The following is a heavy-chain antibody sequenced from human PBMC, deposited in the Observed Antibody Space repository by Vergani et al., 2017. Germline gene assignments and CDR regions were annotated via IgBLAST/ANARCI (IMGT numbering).Heavy chain of an antibody. CDR1: GGTFSSFA. CDR2: IVPIFGTA. V-gene: IGHV1-69*12. J-gene: IGHJ5*02. CDR3: ARDRGPYTALDPYHPT. Sequence: QVQLVQSGAEVKKPGSSVKVSCKASGGTFSSFAISWVRQAPGQGLEWMGGIVPIFGTANYAQKFQGRVTITADESTSTAYMELSSLRSEDTAVYYCARDRGPYTALDPYHPTWGQGTLVTVSS. D-gene: IGHD5-18*01.